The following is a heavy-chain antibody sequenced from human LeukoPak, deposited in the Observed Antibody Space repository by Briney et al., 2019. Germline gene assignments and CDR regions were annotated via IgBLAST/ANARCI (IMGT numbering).Heavy chain of an antibody. CDR2: IWYDGSNK. J-gene: IGHJ4*02. CDR3: ARDNNFDWLNY. D-gene: IGHD3-9*01. Sequence: YPGGSLRLSCAASGFTFSSYGMHWVRQAPGKGLEWVAVIWYDGSNKYYADSVKGRFTISRDNSKNTLYLQMNSLRAEDTAVYYCARDNNFDWLNYWGQGTLVTVSS. CDR1: GFTFSSYG. V-gene: IGHV3-33*08.